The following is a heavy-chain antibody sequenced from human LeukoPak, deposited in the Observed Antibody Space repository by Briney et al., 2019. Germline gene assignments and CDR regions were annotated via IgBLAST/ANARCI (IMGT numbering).Heavy chain of an antibody. CDR1: GFTFSSYW. CDR3: ARDGTPIYSNGWVYMDV. D-gene: IGHD6-25*01. CDR2: IKQDGSEK. Sequence: GGSLRLSCAASGFTFSSYWMSWVRQAPGKGLEWVANIKQDGSEKYYVDSVEGRFTISRDNAKNSLFLQMNSLRGEDTAVYYCARDGTPIYSNGWVYMDVWGKGTTVTISS. V-gene: IGHV3-7*01. J-gene: IGHJ6*04.